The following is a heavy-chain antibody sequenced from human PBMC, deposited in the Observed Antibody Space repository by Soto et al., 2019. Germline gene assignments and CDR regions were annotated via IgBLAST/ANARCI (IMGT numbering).Heavy chain of an antibody. Sequence: SETLSLTCTVSGGSISSGGYYWSWIRQHPGKGLEWIGYIYYSGSTYYNPSLKSRVTISVDTSKNQFSLKLSSVTAADTAVYYCARDIRAMVSGYYYGMDVWGQGTTVT. CDR2: IYYSGST. J-gene: IGHJ6*02. CDR1: GGSISSGGYY. V-gene: IGHV4-31*03. D-gene: IGHD5-18*01. CDR3: ARDIRAMVSGYYYGMDV.